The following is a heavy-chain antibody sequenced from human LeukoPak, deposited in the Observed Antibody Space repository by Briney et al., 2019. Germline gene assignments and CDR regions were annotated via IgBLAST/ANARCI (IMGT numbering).Heavy chain of an antibody. D-gene: IGHD2-15*01. V-gene: IGHV4-38-2*02. CDR2: IYHSGST. CDR3: ATLVAATREPFDY. J-gene: IGHJ4*02. CDR1: GYSLSSGYY. Sequence: SETLSLTRTVSGYSLSSGYYWAWIRQPPGKGPEWIGSIYHSGSTYYNPSLKSRVTISVDTSKNRFSLALSSVTAADTAVYYCATLVAATREPFDYWGQGTLVTVSS.